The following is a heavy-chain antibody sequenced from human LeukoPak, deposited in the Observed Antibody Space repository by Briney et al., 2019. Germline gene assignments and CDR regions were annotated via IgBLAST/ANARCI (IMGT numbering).Heavy chain of an antibody. Sequence: GGSLRLSCAASGFIFSSYSMNWVRQAPGRGLDWVSAISAVGGSTYYADSVKGRFTISRDNSKNTLYLQMNRLRTDDTAVYYCANSLLGWGQGTLVTVSS. V-gene: IGHV3-23*01. CDR3: ANSLLG. CDR2: ISAVGGST. J-gene: IGHJ4*02. CDR1: GFIFSSYS.